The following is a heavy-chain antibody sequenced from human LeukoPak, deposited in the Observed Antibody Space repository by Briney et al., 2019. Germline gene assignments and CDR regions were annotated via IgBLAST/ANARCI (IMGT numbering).Heavy chain of an antibody. Sequence: PSETLSLTCTVSGGSISSSSYYWGWIRQPPGKGLEWIGSIYYSGSTYYNPSLKSRVTISVDTSKNQFSLKLSSVTAADTAVYYCARVSGGGAFDIWGQGTMVTVSS. CDR2: IYYSGST. CDR3: ARVSGGGAFDI. CDR1: GGSISSSSYY. D-gene: IGHD4-23*01. V-gene: IGHV4-39*01. J-gene: IGHJ3*02.